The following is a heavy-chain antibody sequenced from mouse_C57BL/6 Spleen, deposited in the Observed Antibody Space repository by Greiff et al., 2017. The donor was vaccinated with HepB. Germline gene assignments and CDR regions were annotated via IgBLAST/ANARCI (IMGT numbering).Heavy chain of an antibody. Sequence: EVKLMESGPELVKPGASVKMSCKASGYTFTDYNMHWVKQSHGKSLEWIGYINPNNGGTSYNQKFKGKATLTVNKSSSTAYMELRSLTSEDSAVYYCARGDYYGSSYDAMDYWGQGTSVTVSS. D-gene: IGHD1-1*01. CDR2: INPNNGGT. J-gene: IGHJ4*01. V-gene: IGHV1-22*01. CDR1: GYTFTDYN. CDR3: ARGDYYGSSYDAMDY.